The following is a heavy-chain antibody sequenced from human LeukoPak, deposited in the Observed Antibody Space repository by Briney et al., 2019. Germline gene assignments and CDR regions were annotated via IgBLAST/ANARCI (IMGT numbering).Heavy chain of an antibody. J-gene: IGHJ1*01. V-gene: IGHV3-74*01. CDR2: INTDGGST. Sequence: PRGSLRLSCAASGFTFSSYWMYWVRQAPGKGLVWVSLINTDGGSTNYAESVKGRFTISRDNAKNTVYLQMNSLRAEDTAMYYCYGANAANWGQGTLVTVSS. CDR3: YGANAAN. D-gene: IGHD4-23*01. CDR1: GFTFSSYW.